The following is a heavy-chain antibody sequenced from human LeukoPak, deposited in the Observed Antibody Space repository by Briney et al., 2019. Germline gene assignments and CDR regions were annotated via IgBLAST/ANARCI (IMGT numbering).Heavy chain of an antibody. V-gene: IGHV4-59*12. J-gene: IGHJ6*03. CDR2: IYYSGST. D-gene: IGHD5-18*01. CDR3: ARVKRGYSLYYMDV. CDR1: GGSISSYY. Sequence: SETLSLTCTVSGGSISSYYWSWIRQPPGKGLEWIGYIYYSGSTNYNPSLKSRVSISVDTSKNQFSLKLSSVTAADTAVYYCARVKRGYSLYYMDVWGKGTTVTVSS.